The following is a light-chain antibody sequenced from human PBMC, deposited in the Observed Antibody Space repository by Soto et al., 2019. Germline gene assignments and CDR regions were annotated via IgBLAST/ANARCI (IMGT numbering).Light chain of an antibody. Sequence: QPVLTQPPSASGTPGQRVTISCSGSSSNIGSNYVYWYQQLPGTAPKLLIYKNNQRPSGVPDRFSGSKAGTSASLAISGLRSEDEADYYCATWDVSLSAWVFGGGTQLTVL. J-gene: IGLJ3*02. CDR2: KNN. CDR1: SSNIGSNY. V-gene: IGLV1-47*01. CDR3: ATWDVSLSAWV.